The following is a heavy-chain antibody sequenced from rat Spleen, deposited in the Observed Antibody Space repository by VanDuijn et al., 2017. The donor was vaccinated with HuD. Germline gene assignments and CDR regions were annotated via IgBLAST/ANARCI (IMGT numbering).Heavy chain of an antibody. D-gene: IGHD1-2*01. CDR2: ISSGGNT. V-gene: IGHV2-6*01. CDR1: GFSLTSYT. Sequence: QVQLKESGPGLVQPSQTLSLTCTVSGFSLTSYTVSWVRQPPGKGLEWIAAISSGGNTYYNSALKSRLSVSRDTSKSQVFFKMNSLQTEDTATYFCARAARDYWGHGVMVTVSS. J-gene: IGHJ2*01. CDR3: ARAARDY.